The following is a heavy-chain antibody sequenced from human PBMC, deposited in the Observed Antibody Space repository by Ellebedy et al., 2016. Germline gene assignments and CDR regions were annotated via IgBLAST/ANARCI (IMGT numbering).Heavy chain of an antibody. CDR3: ARRSWHSGSRDY. CDR2: MNPNSGNT. D-gene: IGHD3-10*01. CDR1: GYTFTSYD. V-gene: IGHV1-8*01. J-gene: IGHJ4*02. Sequence: ASVKVSCXASGYTFTSYDINWVRQATGQGLEWMGWMNPNSGNTGYAQKFQGRVTMTRNTSISTAYMELSSLRSEDTAVYYCARRSWHSGSRDYWGQGTLVTVSS.